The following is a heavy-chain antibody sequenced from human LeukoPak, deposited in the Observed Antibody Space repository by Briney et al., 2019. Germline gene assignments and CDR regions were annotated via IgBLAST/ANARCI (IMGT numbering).Heavy chain of an antibody. V-gene: IGHV3-20*04. CDR1: GFTFDDYG. D-gene: IGHD6-19*01. CDR2: INWNGGST. CDR3: AKVAVAGPPPYYFDY. Sequence: GGSLRLSCAASGFTFDDYGMSWVRQAPGKGLEWVSGINWNGGSTGYADSVKGRFTISRDNAKNSLYLQMNSLRAEDTAVYYCAKVAVAGPPPYYFDYWGQGTLVTVSS. J-gene: IGHJ4*02.